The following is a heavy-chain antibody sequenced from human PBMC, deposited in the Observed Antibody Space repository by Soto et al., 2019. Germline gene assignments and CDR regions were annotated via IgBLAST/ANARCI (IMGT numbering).Heavy chain of an antibody. Sequence: SETLSLTCTVSGGSISSGGYSWTWIRQSPGKGLEWIGYTYQSGSAYYNPTLKSRVTISVDRSKNQFSLNLTSVTAADTAVYYCARDYYGMDVWGQGTTVTVSS. CDR2: TYQSGSA. V-gene: IGHV4-30-2*06. CDR3: ARDYYGMDV. J-gene: IGHJ6*02. CDR1: GGSISSGGYS.